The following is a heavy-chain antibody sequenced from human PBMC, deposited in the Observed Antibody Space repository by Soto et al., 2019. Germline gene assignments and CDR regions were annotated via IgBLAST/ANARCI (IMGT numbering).Heavy chain of an antibody. CDR1: GGSLSSPDYY. D-gene: IGHD3-22*01. V-gene: IGHV4-39*01. CDR3: ALPGMIDYDDTWSVPDWFFDL. J-gene: IGHJ2*01. Sequence: QLQLVESGPGLLKPSETLSLTCNVSGGSLSSPDYYWAWIRQPPGKGLEWIASGDSSGSTYFNPALRCRATTSADHSKSQFSLTLTSVTAADTAMYYCALPGMIDYDDTWSVPDWFFDLWGRGTLVTVSS. CDR2: GDSSGST.